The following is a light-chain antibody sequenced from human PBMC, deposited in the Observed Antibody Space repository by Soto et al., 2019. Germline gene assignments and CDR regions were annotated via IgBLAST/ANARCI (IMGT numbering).Light chain of an antibody. CDR2: EVT. CDR1: SSDVGAYNY. Sequence: QSVLTQPASVSGSPGQSITISCTGTSSDVGAYNYVSWYQQHPGKVPKLMIYEVTNRPSGVSNRFSGSKSGNTASLTISVLQAEDEADDYCSSYTTSSTYVFGTGTKLTVL. J-gene: IGLJ1*01. CDR3: SSYTTSSTYV. V-gene: IGLV2-14*01.